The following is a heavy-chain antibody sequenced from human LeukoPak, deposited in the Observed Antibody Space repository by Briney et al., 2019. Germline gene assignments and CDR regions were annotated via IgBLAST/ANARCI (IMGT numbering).Heavy chain of an antibody. CDR1: GFTFSNYA. CDR3: AKLVPSDDFWSGYLGRFDP. Sequence: GGSLRLSCAASGFTFSNYAMNWVRQAPGKGLEWVSAISGSGGSTYYADSVKGRFTISRDNSKNTLYVQMNSLRAEDTAVYYCAKLVPSDDFWSGYLGRFDPWGQGTLVTVSS. V-gene: IGHV3-23*01. J-gene: IGHJ5*02. CDR2: ISGSGGST. D-gene: IGHD3-3*01.